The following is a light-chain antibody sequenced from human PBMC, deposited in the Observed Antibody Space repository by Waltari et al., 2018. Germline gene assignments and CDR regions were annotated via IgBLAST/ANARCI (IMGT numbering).Light chain of an antibody. Sequence: EIVLTQSPATLSSSPGERVALSCRANENSGTDLAWLQQIPGQAPRLLVYDATRRAIGIPDRFSGSGSGTEFTLTISRLESEDFVIYYCQQRTHWPTAFGQGTRLEVK. CDR2: DAT. CDR3: QQRTHWPTA. V-gene: IGKV3-11*01. CDR1: ENSGTD. J-gene: IGKJ2*01.